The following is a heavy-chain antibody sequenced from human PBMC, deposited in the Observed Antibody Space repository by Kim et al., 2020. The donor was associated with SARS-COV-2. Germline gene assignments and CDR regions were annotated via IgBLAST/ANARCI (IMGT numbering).Heavy chain of an antibody. V-gene: IGHV3-23*01. D-gene: IGHD3-3*01. CDR1: GFTFSEYA. Sequence: GGSLRLSCAASGFTFSEYAMNWVRQAPEKGLEWVAHVGGAGSDSYYTDSVKGRFSISRDDSRNALYLQMNSLRLDDTAVYFCVKDSFSANGVFDPFDIWGQGALVTVSS. J-gene: IGHJ3*02. CDR2: VGGAGSDS. CDR3: VKDSFSANGVFDPFDI.